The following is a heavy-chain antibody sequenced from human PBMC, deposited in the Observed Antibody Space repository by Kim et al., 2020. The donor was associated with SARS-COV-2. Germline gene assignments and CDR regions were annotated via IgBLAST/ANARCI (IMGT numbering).Heavy chain of an antibody. CDR1: GGSISSSSYY. CDR2: IYYSGST. Sequence: SETLSLTCTVSGGSISSSSYYWGWIRQPPGKGLEWIGSIYYSGSTYYNPSLKSRVTISVDTSKNQFSLKLSSVTAADTAVYYCALLYDYYGSGSYPSRLGRAPQYFDYWGQGTLVTVSS. CDR3: ALLYDYYGSGSYPSRLGRAPQYFDY. J-gene: IGHJ4*02. D-gene: IGHD3-10*01. V-gene: IGHV4-39*01.